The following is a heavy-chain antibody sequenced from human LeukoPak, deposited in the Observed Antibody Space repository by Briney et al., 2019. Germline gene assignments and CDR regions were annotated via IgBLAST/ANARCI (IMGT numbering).Heavy chain of an antibody. D-gene: IGHD5-18*01. J-gene: IGHJ4*02. V-gene: IGHV3-30*02. CDR2: IRYDGSKK. Sequence: SGGSLRLSCAASGFIFSSYGMHWVRQAPGKGLEWVAFIRYDGSKKYYADSVKGRFTISRDNSKNTLYLQMNSLRPEDTAVYYCAKDQGYSYGYVSYWGQGTLVTVSS. CDR3: AKDQGYSYGYVSY. CDR1: GFIFSSYG.